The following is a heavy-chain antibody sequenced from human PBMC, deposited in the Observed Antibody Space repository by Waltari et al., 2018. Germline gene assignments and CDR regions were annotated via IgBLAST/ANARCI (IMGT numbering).Heavy chain of an antibody. CDR3: ARSEVIPGGGDAFDI. J-gene: IGHJ3*02. Sequence: QVQLQESGPGLVKPSQTLSLTCTVSGGSISSGGYYWSWFRQHPWKGLEWIGYIYYSGSTYYNPSLKSRVTISVDTSKNQFSLKLSSVTAADTAVYYCARSEVIPGGGDAFDIWGQGTMVTVSS. D-gene: IGHD2-21*01. CDR1: GGSISSGGYY. CDR2: IYYSGST. V-gene: IGHV4-31*03.